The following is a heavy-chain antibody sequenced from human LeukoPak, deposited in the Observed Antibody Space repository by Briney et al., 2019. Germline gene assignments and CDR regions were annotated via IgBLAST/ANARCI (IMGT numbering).Heavy chain of an antibody. V-gene: IGHV1-2*02. Sequence: ASVKVSCKASGYTFTGYYMHWVRQAPGQGLEWMGWINPNSGGTNYAQKFQGRVTMTRDTSISTAYMELSRLRSDDTAVYYCARDRLRYLVNWFDPWGQGTLVTVSS. J-gene: IGHJ5*02. CDR1: GYTFTGYY. CDR2: INPNSGGT. CDR3: ARDRLRYLVNWFDP. D-gene: IGHD3-9*01.